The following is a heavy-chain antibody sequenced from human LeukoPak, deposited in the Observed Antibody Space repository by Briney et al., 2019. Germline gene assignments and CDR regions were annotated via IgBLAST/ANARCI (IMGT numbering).Heavy chain of an antibody. CDR1: GDSINSGTYY. CDR3: ERYPLRLLEWFRPFGLFDY. J-gene: IGHJ4*02. Sequence: PSETLSLTCTVSGDSINSGTYYWSWIRQPPGKGLEWIGCIYYSGSTYYNPSLRSRVTISIDRSRNQFSLKLNSVTAADTAVYYLERYPLRLLEWFRPFGLFDYWGQGTLVTVSS. D-gene: IGHD3-3*01. V-gene: IGHV4-39*07. CDR2: IYYSGST.